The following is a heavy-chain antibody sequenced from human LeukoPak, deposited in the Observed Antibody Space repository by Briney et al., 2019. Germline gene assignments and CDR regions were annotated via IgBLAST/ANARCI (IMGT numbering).Heavy chain of an antibody. CDR2: INPSGGST. CDR1: GYTFTSYY. D-gene: IGHD1-26*01. CDR3: ARVHGSYYEYYYYYMDV. V-gene: IGHV1-46*01. Sequence: GASVKVSCKASGYTFTSYYMHWVRQAPGQGLEWMGIINPSGGSTSYAQKFQGRVTMTRDTSTSTVYMELSSLRSEDTAVYYCARVHGSYYEYYYYYMDVWGKGTTVTISS. J-gene: IGHJ6*03.